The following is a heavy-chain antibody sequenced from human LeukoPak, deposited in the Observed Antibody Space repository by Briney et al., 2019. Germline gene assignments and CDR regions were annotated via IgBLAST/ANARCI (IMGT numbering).Heavy chain of an antibody. CDR1: GGSFSDYK. Sequence: SETLSLTCAVYGGSFSDYKWTWIRQPPGKGLEWIGSVFYSGSTDYNPSLKSRVIISVDTSKNQFSLTLKSVTATDTAVYFCASYYGSGRDPDHWGQGTLVTVSS. D-gene: IGHD3-10*01. V-gene: IGHV4-34*12. CDR2: VFYSGST. J-gene: IGHJ5*02. CDR3: ASYYGSGRDPDH.